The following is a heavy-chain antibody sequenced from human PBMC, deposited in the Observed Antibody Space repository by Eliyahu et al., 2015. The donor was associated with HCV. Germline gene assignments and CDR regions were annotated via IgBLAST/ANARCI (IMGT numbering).Heavy chain of an antibody. V-gene: IGHV3-30*03. D-gene: IGHD6-13*01. CDR2: ISYDGSNK. CDR1: AFSFXSYV. CDR3: ARGSSAYFSSSNFFDP. Sequence: QVQLVXSGGGVVQPGRSLRLSXAASAFSFXSYVXPWVRQAPGKGLEWVAVISYDGSNKNYADSVKGRFTISRDNSKNTFYLQMNSLRSEDTAVYYCARGSSAYFSSSNFFDPWGQGSLVTVSS. J-gene: IGHJ5*01.